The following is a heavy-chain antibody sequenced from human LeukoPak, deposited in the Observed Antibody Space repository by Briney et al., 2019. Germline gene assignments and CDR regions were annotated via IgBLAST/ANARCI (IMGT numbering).Heavy chain of an antibody. Sequence: ASVKVSCKASGYTFTSYGISWVRQAPGQGLEWMGWISAYNGNTNYAQKLQGRVTMTTDTSTSTAYMELRSLRSDDTAVYYCARENEGTAMDYYYYGMDVWGQGTTVTVSS. J-gene: IGHJ6*02. CDR2: ISAYNGNT. V-gene: IGHV1-18*01. CDR1: GYTFTSYG. CDR3: ARENEGTAMDYYYYGMDV. D-gene: IGHD5-18*01.